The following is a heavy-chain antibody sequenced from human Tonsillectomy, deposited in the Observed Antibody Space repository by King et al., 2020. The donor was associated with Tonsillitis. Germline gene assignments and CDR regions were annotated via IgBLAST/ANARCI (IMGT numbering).Heavy chain of an antibody. V-gene: IGHV5-10-1*03. Sequence: EVQLVESGAEVKEPGESLTISCKASGYTFTNSWISWVRQMPGKGLEWMGRIDPSDSYTTYSPSVQGHVSISVDKSSSTAYLQWNSLRASDTAIYYCTKQGGAYHYDKIYGMDVWGQGTTVAVS. D-gene: IGHD3-22*01. CDR2: IDPSDSYT. J-gene: IGHJ6*02. CDR1: GYTFTNSW. CDR3: TKQGGAYHYDKIYGMDV.